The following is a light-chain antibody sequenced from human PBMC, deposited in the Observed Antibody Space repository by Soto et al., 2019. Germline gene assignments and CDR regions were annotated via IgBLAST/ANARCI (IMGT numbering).Light chain of an antibody. CDR1: QSVSSN. CDR2: GAS. V-gene: IGKV3-15*01. J-gene: IGKJ1*01. Sequence: EIVMTQSPATLSLSPGERATLSCRASQSVSSNLPWYQQKPGQAPRLLIYGASTRATRIPARFSGSRSGTEFTLTISSLQSEDFAVYYCQHYNNWPRTFGQRTKVEIK. CDR3: QHYNNWPRT.